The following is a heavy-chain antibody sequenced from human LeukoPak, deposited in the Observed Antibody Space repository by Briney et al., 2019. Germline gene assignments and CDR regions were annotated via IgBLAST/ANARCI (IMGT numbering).Heavy chain of an antibody. D-gene: IGHD4-11*01. CDR3: AKSLHDSSTYWSEFRGFDI. J-gene: IGHJ3*02. CDR2: IYGAATAT. V-gene: IGHV3-23*01. Sequence: GGSLRLSCAASGISFWRHAMNWVRQAPEKGLEWVSGIYGAATATYYADSVKGRFTISRDNSKNTVWLQMNSLRAEDTAVYYCAKSLHDSSTYWSEFRGFDIWGQGTMVTVSS. CDR1: GISFWRHA.